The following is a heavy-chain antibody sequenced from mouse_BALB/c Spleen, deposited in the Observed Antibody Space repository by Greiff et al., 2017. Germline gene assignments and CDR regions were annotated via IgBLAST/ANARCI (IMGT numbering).Heavy chain of an antibody. D-gene: IGHD2-3*01. J-gene: IGHJ3*01. CDR3: ARPIYDGYPAWFAY. Sequence: VQLQQSGPELVKPGASVKMSCKASGYTFTDYVISWVKQRTGQGLEWIGEIYPGSGGTNYNEKFKGKATLTADKSSSTAYMQLSSLTSDDSAVYFCARPIYDGYPAWFAYWGQGTLVTVSA. CDR2: IYPGSGGT. V-gene: IGHV1-77*01. CDR1: GYTFTDYV.